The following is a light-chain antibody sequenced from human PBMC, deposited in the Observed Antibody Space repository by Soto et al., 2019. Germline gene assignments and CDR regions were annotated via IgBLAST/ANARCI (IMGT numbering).Light chain of an antibody. J-gene: IGKJ4*01. CDR2: GAS. Sequence: EIVLTQSPATLSLSPGERATLSCRASQSVSNNLAWYQQKPGQAPRLLIYGASSRATGTPDRFSGSGSGTDFTLTISRLEPEDFAVYYCQQYGSSPLTFGGGTKVDNK. CDR3: QQYGSSPLT. V-gene: IGKV3-20*01. CDR1: QSVSNN.